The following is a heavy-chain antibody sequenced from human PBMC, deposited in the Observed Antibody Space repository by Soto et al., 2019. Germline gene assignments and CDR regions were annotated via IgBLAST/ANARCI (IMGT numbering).Heavy chain of an antibody. D-gene: IGHD2-2*01. Sequence: ETLSLTCACSGFSLSRGTWLIWVRPSPGRGLEWIGEIYHSGSPNYNPSLKSRVTMSVDKSKNLFSLSLSSVTAADSALYYCARRIPAAPNWFDPWGQGTRVNVSA. J-gene: IGHJ5*02. CDR3: ARRIPAAPNWFDP. V-gene: IGHV4-4*02. CDR1: GFSLSRGTW. CDR2: IYHSGSP.